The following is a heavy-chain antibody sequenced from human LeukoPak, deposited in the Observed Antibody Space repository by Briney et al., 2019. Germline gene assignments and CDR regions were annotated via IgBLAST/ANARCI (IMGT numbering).Heavy chain of an antibody. D-gene: IGHD3-22*01. J-gene: IGHJ2*01. CDR3: AKPNSYYYDSSGYYHNWYFDL. Sequence: GALRLSCAASGFTFSSYAMSWVRQAPGKGLEWVSAISGSGGSTYYADSVKGRFTISRDNSKNTLYLQMNSLRAEDTAVYYCAKPNSYYYDSSGYYHNWYFDLWGRGTLVTVSS. CDR2: ISGSGGST. V-gene: IGHV3-23*01. CDR1: GFTFSSYA.